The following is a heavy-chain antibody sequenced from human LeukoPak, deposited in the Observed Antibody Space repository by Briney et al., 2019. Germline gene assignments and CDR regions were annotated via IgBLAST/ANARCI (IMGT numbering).Heavy chain of an antibody. CDR3: ARVQGGVLGIRYYYYGMDV. CDR1: GFTFSSYD. CDR2: ISSSGSTI. Sequence: PGGSLRLSCAASGFTFSSYDMDWVRQSPGKGLEWVSWISSSGSTIYYADSVKGRFTISRDNAKNSLYLQMNSLRAEDTAVYYCARVQGGVLGIRYYYYGMDVWGQGTTVTVSS. D-gene: IGHD3-16*01. V-gene: IGHV3-48*03. J-gene: IGHJ6*02.